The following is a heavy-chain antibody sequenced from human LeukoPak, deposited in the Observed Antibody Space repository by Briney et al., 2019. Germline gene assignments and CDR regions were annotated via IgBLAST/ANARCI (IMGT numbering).Heavy chain of an antibody. J-gene: IGHJ6*02. V-gene: IGHV1-8*02. CDR1: GYTFTSYD. CDR3: ARACSGGSCYPNYYYYYYGMDV. Sequence: ASVKVSCKASGYTFTSYDINWVRQATGQGLEWMGWMNPNSGNTGYAQKFQGRVTMTRNTSISTAYMELSSLRSEDTAVYYCARACSGGSCYPNYYYYYYGMDVWGQGTTVTVSS. CDR2: MNPNSGNT. D-gene: IGHD2-15*01.